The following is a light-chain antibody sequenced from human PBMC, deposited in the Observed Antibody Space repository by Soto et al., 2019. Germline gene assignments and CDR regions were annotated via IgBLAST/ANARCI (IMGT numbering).Light chain of an antibody. V-gene: IGLV1-47*01. CDR2: RNN. Sequence: QSVLTQPPSASGTPGQRVTISCSGSSSNIGSNYVYWYQQLPGTASKLLIYRNNQRPSGVPDRFSGSKSGTSAFLAISGLRSEDEADYYCAAWDDSLSGPVFGGGTKLTVL. CDR1: SSNIGSNY. CDR3: AAWDDSLSGPV. J-gene: IGLJ2*01.